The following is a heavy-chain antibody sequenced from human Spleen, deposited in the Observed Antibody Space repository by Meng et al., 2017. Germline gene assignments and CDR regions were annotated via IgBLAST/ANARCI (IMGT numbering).Heavy chain of an antibody. J-gene: IGHJ4*02. V-gene: IGHV3-15*01. D-gene: IGHD1-26*01. CDR2: IKSNTDGGTA. CDR3: AKDVVGTTTTYYFDY. CDR1: GFYFNNAW. Sequence: GESLKISCAASGFYFNNAWMSWVRQAPGKGLEWVGRIKSNTDGGTAEYAAPVTGRFTIPRDDSKRTLYLQMNSLRAEDTAVYYCAKDVVGTTTTYYFDYWGQGTLVTVSS.